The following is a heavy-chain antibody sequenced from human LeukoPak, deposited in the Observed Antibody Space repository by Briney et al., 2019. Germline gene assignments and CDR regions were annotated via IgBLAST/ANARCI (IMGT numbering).Heavy chain of an antibody. V-gene: IGHV4-59*01. D-gene: IGHD2-2*02. Sequence: SETLSLTXTVSGGSISSYYWSWIRQPPGKGLEWIGYIYYSGSTNYNPSLKGRVTISVDTSKNQFSLKLSSVTAADTAVYYCARDLRDCSSTSCYMDHDAFDIWGQGTMVTVSS. CDR1: GGSISSYY. CDR2: IYYSGST. J-gene: IGHJ3*02. CDR3: ARDLRDCSSTSCYMDHDAFDI.